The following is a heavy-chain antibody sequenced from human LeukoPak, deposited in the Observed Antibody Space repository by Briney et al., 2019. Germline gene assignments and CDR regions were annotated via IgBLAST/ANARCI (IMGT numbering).Heavy chain of an antibody. J-gene: IGHJ3*02. CDR3: AASIAAAGRLGVFDI. V-gene: IGHV4-59*12. Sequence: SETLSLTCTVSGGSISSYYWSWIRQPPGKGLEWIGYIYYSGSTNYNPSLKSRVTISVDTSKSQYSLNLNSVTAADTAVYYCAASIAAAGRLGVFDIWGQGTMVTVSS. D-gene: IGHD6-13*01. CDR2: IYYSGST. CDR1: GGSISSYY.